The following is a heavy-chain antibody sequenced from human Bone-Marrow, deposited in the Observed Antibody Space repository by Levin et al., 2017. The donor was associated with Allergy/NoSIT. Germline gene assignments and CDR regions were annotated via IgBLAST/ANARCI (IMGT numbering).Heavy chain of an antibody. V-gene: IGHV3-48*01. CDR1: GFTFSSYR. CDR3: ARALLGVYAFDI. CDR2: ISSSTSTI. D-gene: IGHD2-15*01. J-gene: IGHJ3*02. Sequence: GASVKVSCAASGFTFSSYRMNWVRQAPGQGLEWVSYISSSTSTIYYADSVKGRFTISRDNAKNSLYLQMNSLRAEDTAVYYCARALLGVYAFDIWGQGTMVTVSS.